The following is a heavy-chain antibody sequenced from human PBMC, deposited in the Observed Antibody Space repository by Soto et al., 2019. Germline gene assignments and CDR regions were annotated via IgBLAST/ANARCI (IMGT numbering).Heavy chain of an antibody. CDR2: INHSGSA. D-gene: IGHD1-26*01. J-gene: IGHJ4*02. CDR3: ARGLISGSHYSGGWYYFDS. V-gene: IGHV4-34*01. Sequence: SETLSLTCDVYGGSFSDYIWTWIRQTPGKGLQWIGQINHSGSANYNPSLKSRVTISVHTSSSQFSLELSSVAAADTAVYYCARGLISGSHYSGGWYYFDSWGQGTQVTVSS. CDR1: GGSFSDYI.